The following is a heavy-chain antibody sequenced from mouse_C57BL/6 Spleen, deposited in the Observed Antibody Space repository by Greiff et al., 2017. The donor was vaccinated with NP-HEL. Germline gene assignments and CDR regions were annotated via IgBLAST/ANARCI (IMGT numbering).Heavy chain of an antibody. Sequence: DVKLVESGGGLVKPGGSLKLSCAASGFTFSSYTMSWVRQTPEKRLEWVATISGGGGNTYYPDSVKGRFTISRDNAKNTLYLQMSSLRSEDTALYYCARQRIGAYYSNPFDYWGQGTTLTVSS. J-gene: IGHJ2*01. V-gene: IGHV5-9*01. CDR2: ISGGGGNT. D-gene: IGHD2-5*01. CDR1: GFTFSSYT. CDR3: ARQRIGAYYSNPFDY.